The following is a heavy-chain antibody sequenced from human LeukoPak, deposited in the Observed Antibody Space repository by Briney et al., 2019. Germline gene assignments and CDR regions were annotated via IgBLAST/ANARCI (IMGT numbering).Heavy chain of an antibody. J-gene: IGHJ1*01. Sequence: ASVKVSYKASGGTFSSYAISWVRQAPGQGLEWVGRIIPIFGTANYAQKFQGRVTITTDESTSTAYMELSSLRSEDTAVYYCAREAYYYDSSGYYYVKLAEYFQHWGQGTLVTVSS. CDR1: GGTFSSYA. V-gene: IGHV1-69*05. CDR2: IIPIFGTA. CDR3: AREAYYYDSSGYYYVKLAEYFQH. D-gene: IGHD3-22*01.